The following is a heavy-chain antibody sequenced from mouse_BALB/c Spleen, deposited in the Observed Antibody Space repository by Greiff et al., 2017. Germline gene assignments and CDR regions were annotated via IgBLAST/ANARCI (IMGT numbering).Heavy chain of an antibody. J-gene: IGHJ4*01. CDR2: IYYSGTI. CDR3: ARGDYDEYYAMDY. CDR1: GISITTGNYR. D-gene: IGHD2-4*01. V-gene: IGHV3-5*02. Sequence: EVQLQQSGPGLVKPSQTVSLTCTVTGISITTGNYRWSWIRQFPGNKLEWIGYIYYSGTITYNPSLTSRTTITRDTSKNQFFLEMNSLTAEDTATYYCARGDYDEYYAMDYWGQGTSVTVSS.